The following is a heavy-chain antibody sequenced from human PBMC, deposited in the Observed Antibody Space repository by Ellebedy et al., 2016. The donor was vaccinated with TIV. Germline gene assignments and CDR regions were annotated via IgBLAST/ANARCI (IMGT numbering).Heavy chain of an antibody. D-gene: IGHD1-14*01. J-gene: IGHJ4*02. CDR1: GFTLSTHW. CDR2: IKQDGIVQ. V-gene: IGHV3-7*01. CDR3: ARWAYVNSWYHLDY. Sequence: PGGSLRLSCAASGFTLSTHWMSWVRQTPGKGLEWVASIKQDGIVQFYVNSVRGRVTISRDNSKRSTYLQMNSLRAEDTAVYYCARWAYVNSWYHLDYWGQGTLVTVSS.